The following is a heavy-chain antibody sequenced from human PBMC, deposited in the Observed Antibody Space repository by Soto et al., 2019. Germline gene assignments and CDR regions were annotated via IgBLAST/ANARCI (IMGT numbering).Heavy chain of an antibody. D-gene: IGHD3-10*01. J-gene: IGHJ6*02. CDR2: ISSSGSYI. Sequence: EVQLVESGGGLVKPGGSLRLSCAASGFTFSTYSMNWVRQAPGKGLEWVSSISSSGSYIYYADSVRGRFTISRDNAKNSLYLQMNSLRAEDTAVYYCASLSSRSYPAYHYFGMDVWGQGTTVTVSS. CDR1: GFTFSTYS. V-gene: IGHV3-21*01. CDR3: ASLSSRSYPAYHYFGMDV.